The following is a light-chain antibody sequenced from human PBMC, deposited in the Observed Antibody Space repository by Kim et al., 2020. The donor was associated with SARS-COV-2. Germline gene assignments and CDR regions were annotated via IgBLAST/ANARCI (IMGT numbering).Light chain of an antibody. CDR2: GAS. CDR3: QQYNWPPDT. J-gene: IGKJ5*01. V-gene: IGKV3-15*01. CDR1: QSVSSN. Sequence: EIVMTQSPATLSVSPGERATLSCRASQSVSSNLAWYQQKPGQAPRLLIYGASTRATGIPARFSGSGSGTEFTLTISSLQSEDFAVYYCQQYNWPPDTFGQGTRLEIK.